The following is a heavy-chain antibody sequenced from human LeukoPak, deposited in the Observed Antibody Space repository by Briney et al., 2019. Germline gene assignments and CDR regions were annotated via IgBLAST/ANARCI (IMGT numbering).Heavy chain of an antibody. D-gene: IGHD6-13*01. CDR1: GGSISSSSYY. CDR3: ARARQLAINWFDP. Sequence: SETLSLTCTVSGGSISSSSYYWGWIRQPPGKGLEWIGSIYYSGSTYYNPSLKSRVTISVDTSKNQFSLKLSSVTAADTAVYYCARARQLAINWFDPWGQGTLVTVSS. CDR2: IYYSGST. V-gene: IGHV4-39*01. J-gene: IGHJ5*02.